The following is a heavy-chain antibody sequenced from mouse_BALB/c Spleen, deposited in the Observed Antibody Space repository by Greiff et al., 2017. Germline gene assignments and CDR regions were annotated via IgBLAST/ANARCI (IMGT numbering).Heavy chain of an antibody. CDR1: GFTFSSFG. V-gene: IGHV5-17*02. J-gene: IGHJ2*01. CDR3: ARLSYGLDY. Sequence: EVMLVESGGGLVQPGGSRKLSCAASGFTFSSFGMHWVRQAPEKGLEWVAYISSGSSTIYYADTVKGRFTISRDNPKNTLFLQMTSLRSEDTAMYYCARLSYGLDYWGQGTTLTVSS. D-gene: IGHD1-2*01. CDR2: ISSGSSTI.